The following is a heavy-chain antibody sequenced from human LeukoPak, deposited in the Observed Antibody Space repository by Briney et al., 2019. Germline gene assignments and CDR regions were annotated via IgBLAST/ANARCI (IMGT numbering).Heavy chain of an antibody. J-gene: IGHJ5*02. D-gene: IGHD5-12*01. CDR3: ARNSGYDSNWFDP. CDR1: GYTFTSYG. V-gene: IGHV1-18*01. Sequence: ASVKVSCKASGYTFTSYGISWGRQAPGQGLEWMGWISAYNGNTNYAQKLQGRVTMTTDTSTSTAYMELRSLRSDDTGVYYWARNSGYDSNWFDPWGQGTLVTVSS. CDR2: ISAYNGNT.